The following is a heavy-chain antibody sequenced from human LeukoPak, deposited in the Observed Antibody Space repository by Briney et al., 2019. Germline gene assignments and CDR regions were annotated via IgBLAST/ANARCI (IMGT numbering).Heavy chain of an antibody. Sequence: SETLSLTCTVSGGSISSGGYYWSWIRQPPGKGLEWIGYIYHSGSTYYNPSPKSRVTISVDRSKNQFSLKLSSVTAADTAVYYCARLRFLEWPSFDPWGQGTLVTVSS. CDR1: GGSISSGGYY. CDR3: ARLRFLEWPSFDP. V-gene: IGHV4-30-2*01. CDR2: IYHSGST. J-gene: IGHJ5*02. D-gene: IGHD3-3*01.